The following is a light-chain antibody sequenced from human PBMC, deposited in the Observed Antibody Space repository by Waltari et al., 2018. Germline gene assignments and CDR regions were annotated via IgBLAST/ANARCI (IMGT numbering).Light chain of an antibody. J-gene: IGKJ2*01. V-gene: IGKV3-15*01. Sequence: EIVMTQGAATLSVSPGERATLSCRASQSISSNLVWYQHKPGQAPRVLIYGASTRATGIPARFSGSGSGTEFTLTITSLQSEDFAVYYCLQYKNWPPLYTFGQGTKLEI. CDR3: LQYKNWPPLYT. CDR2: GAS. CDR1: QSISSN.